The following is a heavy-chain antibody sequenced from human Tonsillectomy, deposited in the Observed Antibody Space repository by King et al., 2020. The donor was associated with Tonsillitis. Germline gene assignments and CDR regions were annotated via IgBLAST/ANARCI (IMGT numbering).Heavy chain of an antibody. CDR2: ISPDDGGT. CDR1: GYSFSGYS. CDR3: VRATGGWRTFDF. D-gene: IGHD6-19*01. J-gene: IGHJ4*02. Sequence: VQLVESGADVKKPGASVKVSCKASGYSFSGYSIHWVRQSPGQGLQWMGRISPDDGGTDYAMSVEDRCTMSRDTSISTAYMELTSLRSDDTAVYYCVRATGGWRTFDFWGQGTLVTVSS. V-gene: IGHV1-2*06.